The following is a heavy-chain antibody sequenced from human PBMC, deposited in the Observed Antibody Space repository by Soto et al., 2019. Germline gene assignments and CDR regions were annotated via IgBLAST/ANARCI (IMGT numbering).Heavy chain of an antibody. CDR3: ARDGGIYDYYDYMDV. J-gene: IGHJ6*03. CDR1: GFTFSSHA. V-gene: IGHV3-23*01. D-gene: IGHD3-16*01. Sequence: EVQLLESGGGLVQPGGSLRLSCAASGFTFSSHAMTWVRQAPGKGLEWGSTIRGGGDGTFSADSVKGRFTISRDNSNNTLYLQMDRLRAEDTAVYYCARDGGIYDYYDYMDVWGKGTTVIVSS. CDR2: IRGGGDGT.